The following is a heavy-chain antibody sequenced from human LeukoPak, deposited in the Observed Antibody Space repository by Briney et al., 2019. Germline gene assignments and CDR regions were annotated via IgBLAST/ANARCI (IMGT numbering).Heavy chain of an antibody. Sequence: GGSLRLSCAASGFTLSTFWMSWVRQAPGKRLEWVANIKQDETEKYYVDSVKGRFTISRDNAKNSLYLQMNSLRAEDTALYYCARPRWLQFGPHDSWGQGTLVTVSS. CDR2: IKQDETEK. CDR3: ARPRWLQFGPHDS. V-gene: IGHV3-7*01. J-gene: IGHJ4*02. CDR1: GFTLSTFW. D-gene: IGHD5-24*01.